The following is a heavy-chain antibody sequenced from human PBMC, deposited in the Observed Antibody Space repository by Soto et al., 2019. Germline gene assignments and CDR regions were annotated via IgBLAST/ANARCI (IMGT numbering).Heavy chain of an antibody. CDR3: ARQGSDFWSGYEGYYYGMDV. CDR1: GGSISSSSYY. D-gene: IGHD3-3*01. CDR2: IYYSGST. J-gene: IGHJ6*02. Sequence: SETLSLTCTVSGGSISSSSYYWGWIRQPPGKGLEWIGSIYYSGSTYYNPSLKSRVTISVDTSKNQFSLKLSSVTAADTAVYYCARQGSDFWSGYEGYYYGMDVWGQGTTVTVSS. V-gene: IGHV4-39*01.